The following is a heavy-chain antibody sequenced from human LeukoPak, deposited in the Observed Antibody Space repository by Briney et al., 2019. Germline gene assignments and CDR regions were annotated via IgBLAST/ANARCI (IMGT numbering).Heavy chain of an antibody. V-gene: IGHV1-8*03. D-gene: IGHD4-23*01. J-gene: IGHJ5*02. CDR3: AIDYGGNSGWFDP. CDR1: GYPFTSYD. CDR2: MNPNSGNT. Sequence: ASVKVSCKASGYPFTSYDINWVRQATGQGLEWIGWMNPNSGNTGYAQKFQGRVTVTRNTAISTAYMELSSLRSEDTAIYYCAIDYGGNSGWFDPWGQGTLVTVSS.